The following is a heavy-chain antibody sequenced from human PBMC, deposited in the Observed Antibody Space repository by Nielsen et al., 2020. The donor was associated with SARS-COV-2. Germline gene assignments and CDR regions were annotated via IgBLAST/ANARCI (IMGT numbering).Heavy chain of an antibody. CDR1: GGSFSGYY. CDR3: ARDDSSGCP. CDR2: INHSGST. J-gene: IGHJ5*02. V-gene: IGHV4-34*01. Sequence: SETLSLTCAVYGGSFSGYYWSWIRQPPGKELEWIGEINHSGSTNYNPSLKSRVTISVDTSKNQFSLKLSSVTAADTAVYYCARDDSSGCPWGQGTLVTVSS. D-gene: IGHD6-19*01.